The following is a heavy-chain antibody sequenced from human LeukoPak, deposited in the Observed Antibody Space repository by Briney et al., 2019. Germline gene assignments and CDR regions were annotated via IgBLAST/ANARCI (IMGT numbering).Heavy chain of an antibody. D-gene: IGHD2-15*01. V-gene: IGHV3-23*01. CDR1: GFTFSSYA. CDR3: AKDGDVVVPKNFFYYYGMDV. Sequence: GGSLRLSCAASGFTFSSYAMSWVRQAPGKGLEWVSAISGSGGSTYYADSVKGQFTISRDYSKNTLFLQMNSLRAEDTAVYYCAKDGDVVVPKNFFYYYGMDVWGQGTTVTVSS. J-gene: IGHJ6*02. CDR2: ISGSGGST.